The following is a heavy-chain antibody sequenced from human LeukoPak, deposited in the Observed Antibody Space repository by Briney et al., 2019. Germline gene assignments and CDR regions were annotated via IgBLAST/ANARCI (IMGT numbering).Heavy chain of an antibody. CDR3: ARFFGWFDT. Sequence: PSQTLSLTCTGSGGSISSGRYYWSWIRQPAGKGLEWIGRIYTSGSTNYNPSLKSRVTISVDTSKNQFSLKLSSVTAADTAVYYCARFFGWFDTWGQGTLVTVSS. D-gene: IGHD3-10*01. CDR2: IYTSGST. J-gene: IGHJ5*02. CDR1: GGSISSGRYY. V-gene: IGHV4-61*02.